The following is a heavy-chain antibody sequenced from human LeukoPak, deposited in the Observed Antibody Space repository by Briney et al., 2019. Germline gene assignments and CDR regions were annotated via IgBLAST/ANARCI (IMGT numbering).Heavy chain of an antibody. J-gene: IGHJ4*02. CDR2: INHSGST. V-gene: IGHV4-34*01. CDR3: ARMYSSSVFGFDY. CDR1: GGSFSGYY. Sequence: PSETLSLTCAVYGGSFSGYYWSWIRQPPGKGLEWIGEINHSGSTNYNPSLKSRVTISVDTSKNQFSLKLSSVTAADTAVYYCARMYSSSVFGFDYWGQGTLVTVSS. D-gene: IGHD6-6*01.